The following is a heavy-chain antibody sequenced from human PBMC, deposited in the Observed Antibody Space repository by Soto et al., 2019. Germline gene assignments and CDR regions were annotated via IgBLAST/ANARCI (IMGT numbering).Heavy chain of an antibody. CDR3: AHRHVSPACFDF. Sequence: QITLRESGPALVKPTQTLTLTCTFSGFSLTTLGVGVAWIRQPPGKALEWLALIYWDDDKIYSPSHKSRLTATTDTSKNHVVFTTSKRVPTDTATYSCAHRHVSPACFDFWGHGPLVTVSS. CDR1: GFSLTTLGVG. J-gene: IGHJ4*01. V-gene: IGHV2-5*02. CDR2: IYWDDDK.